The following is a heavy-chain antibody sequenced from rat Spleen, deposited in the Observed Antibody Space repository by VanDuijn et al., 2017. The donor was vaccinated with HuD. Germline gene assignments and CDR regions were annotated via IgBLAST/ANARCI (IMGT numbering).Heavy chain of an antibody. V-gene: IGHV5-29*01. CDR1: GFTFSDYY. CDR3: ARHEDDYSIYPHWYCDF. J-gene: IGHJ1*01. CDR2: MSYDGSST. Sequence: EVQLVESDGGLVQPGRSLKLSCAASGFTFSDYYMAWVRQAPTKGLEWVATMSYDGSSTYYRDSVKGRFTISRDNAKNTLDLQMDSLRSGDTATYYCARHEDDYSIYPHWYCDFWGPGTMGTVSS. D-gene: IGHD1-2*01.